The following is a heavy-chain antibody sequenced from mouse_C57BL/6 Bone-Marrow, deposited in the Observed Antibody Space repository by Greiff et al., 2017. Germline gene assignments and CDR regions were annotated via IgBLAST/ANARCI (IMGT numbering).Heavy chain of an antibody. D-gene: IGHD3-1*01. CDR3: ARGAPYAMDY. CDR1: GYAFSSSW. V-gene: IGHV1-82*01. J-gene: IGHJ4*01. Sequence: VKLQQSGPELVKPGASVKISCKASGYAFSSSWMNWVKQRPGKGLEWIGRIYPGDGDTNYNGKFKGKATLTADKSSSTAYMQLSSLTSEDSAVYFCARGAPYAMDYWGQGTSVTVSS. CDR2: IYPGDGDT.